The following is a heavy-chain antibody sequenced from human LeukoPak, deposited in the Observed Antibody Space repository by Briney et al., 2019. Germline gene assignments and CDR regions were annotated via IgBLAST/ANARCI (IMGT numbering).Heavy chain of an antibody. J-gene: IGHJ6*03. V-gene: IGHV3-7*01. CDR1: GFTFSRYW. Sequence: GGSLRLSCAVSGFTFSRYWMTWVHQAPGKGLEWVANIKVDGSEKYYVDAVKGRFTISRDSAKDSLYLQMNGLRAEDTAIYYCARAQWTAFDYYYYMDVWGKGTTVTVSS. CDR2: IKVDGSEK. D-gene: IGHD3/OR15-3a*01. CDR3: ARAQWTAFDYYYYMDV.